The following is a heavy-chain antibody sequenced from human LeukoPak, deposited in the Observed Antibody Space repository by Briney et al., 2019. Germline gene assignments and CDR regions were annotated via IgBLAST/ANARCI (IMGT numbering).Heavy chain of an antibody. CDR1: GYTFTGYY. CDR2: INPNSGGT. Sequence: ASVKVSCTASGYTFTGYYMHWVRQAPGQGLEWMGWINPNSGGTNYAQKFQGRVTMTRDTSISTAYMELSRLRSDDTAVYYCARGLYYDFWSGPLQYWGQGTLVTVSS. V-gene: IGHV1-2*02. J-gene: IGHJ4*02. D-gene: IGHD3-3*01. CDR3: ARGLYYDFWSGPLQY.